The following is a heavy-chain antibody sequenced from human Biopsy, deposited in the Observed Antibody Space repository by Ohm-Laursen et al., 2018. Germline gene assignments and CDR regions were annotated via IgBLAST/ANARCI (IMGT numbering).Heavy chain of an antibody. CDR1: GGSIRSNGFY. Sequence: SDTLSLTWTVSGGSIRSNGFYWGWIRQPPGKGLEWIGSISYRGTTSYNPSLKSRVAISVDPSKNQLSLSLNSVTAADTAVFYCAGLRGGVVINYSWFDPWGQGILVTVSS. J-gene: IGHJ5*02. CDR3: AGLRGGVVINYSWFDP. CDR2: ISYRGTT. V-gene: IGHV4-39*01. D-gene: IGHD3-3*01.